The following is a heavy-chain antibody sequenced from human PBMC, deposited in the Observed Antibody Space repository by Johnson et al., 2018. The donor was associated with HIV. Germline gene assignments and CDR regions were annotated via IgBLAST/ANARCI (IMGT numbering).Heavy chain of an antibody. D-gene: IGHD3-22*01. Sequence: QVQLVESGGGVVQPERSVRLSCSASGFTFSRYAMHWVRQAPVKGLEWVAVISYDGSNKYSADSVKGRFTISSDNSKNTLSLHMNSLGAEDTAVFYCARTPRPYYYDSSDGAFDIWGQGTMVTVSS. V-gene: IGHV3-30*04. J-gene: IGHJ3*02. CDR3: ARTPRPYYYDSSDGAFDI. CDR1: GFTFSRYA. CDR2: ISYDGSNK.